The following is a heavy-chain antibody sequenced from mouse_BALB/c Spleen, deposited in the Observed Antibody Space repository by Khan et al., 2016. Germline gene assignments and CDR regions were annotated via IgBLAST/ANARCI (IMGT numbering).Heavy chain of an antibody. J-gene: IGHJ4*01. V-gene: IGHV14-3*02. CDR3: TRGDPYYAMDY. CDR1: GFNIKDTY. Sequence: VQLQQSGAELVKPGASVKLSCTASGFNIKDTYMHWVKQRPEQGLEWIGRIDPANGNTKYDPKFQGKATITADTSSNTAYLQLSSLTSEDTAAYACTRGDPYYAMDYWGQGTSVTVSS. D-gene: IGHD3-3*01. CDR2: IDPANGNT.